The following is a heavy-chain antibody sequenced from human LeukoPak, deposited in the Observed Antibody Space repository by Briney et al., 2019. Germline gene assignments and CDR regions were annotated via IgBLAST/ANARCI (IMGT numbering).Heavy chain of an antibody. CDR2: ISYDGSNE. CDR1: GFTFSSYV. CDR3: ARMGSTLTRDAFDI. V-gene: IGHV3-30*04. J-gene: IGHJ3*02. D-gene: IGHD2-2*01. Sequence: GGSLRLSCAASGFTFSSYVMHWVRQAPGKGLEWVAIISYDGSNEYYADSVKGRFTISRDNAKNSLYLQMNSLRAEDTAVYYCARMGSTLTRDAFDIWGQGTMVTVSS.